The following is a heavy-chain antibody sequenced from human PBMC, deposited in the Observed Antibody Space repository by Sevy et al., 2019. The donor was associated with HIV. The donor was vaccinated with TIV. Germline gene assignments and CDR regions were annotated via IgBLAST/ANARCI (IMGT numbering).Heavy chain of an antibody. V-gene: IGHV3-64D*06. J-gene: IGHJ4*02. D-gene: IGHD6-13*01. CDR3: VKAIRGSWYLIGGYYFDY. CDR2: ISSNGGST. CDR1: GFTFSSYA. Sequence: GGSLRLSCSASGFTFSSYAMHWVRQAPGKGLEYVSAISSNGGSTYYADSVKGRFTISRDNSKNTLYLQMSSLRAEDTAVYYCVKAIRGSWYLIGGYYFDYWGQGTLVTVSS.